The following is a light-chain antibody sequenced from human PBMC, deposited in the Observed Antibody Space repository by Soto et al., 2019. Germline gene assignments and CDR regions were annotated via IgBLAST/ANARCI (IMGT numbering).Light chain of an antibody. CDR1: SSDVGSYNL. CDR2: EAS. Sequence: QSVLTQFASVSGSPGQSITVSCTGTSSDVGSYNLVSWYQQHPDKPPKLMIYEASKRPSGASNRFSGSKSGNTASLTISGLQAEDEADYYCCSYAGSGTYVFGTGTKVTVL. V-gene: IGLV2-23*01. J-gene: IGLJ1*01. CDR3: CSYAGSGTYV.